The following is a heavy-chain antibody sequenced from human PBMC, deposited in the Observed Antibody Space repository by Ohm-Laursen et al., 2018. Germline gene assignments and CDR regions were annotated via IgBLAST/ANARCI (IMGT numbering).Heavy chain of an antibody. Sequence: SLRLSCAASGFTFDDYAMHWVRQAPGKGLEWVSGISWNSGSIGYADSVKGRFTISRDNAKNSLYLQMNSLRAEDTALYYCAKDLSSSSWGFDYGGQGTLVTVSS. CDR3: AKDLSSSSWGFDY. CDR2: ISWNSGSI. D-gene: IGHD6-13*01. V-gene: IGHV3-9*01. CDR1: GFTFDDYA. J-gene: IGHJ4*02.